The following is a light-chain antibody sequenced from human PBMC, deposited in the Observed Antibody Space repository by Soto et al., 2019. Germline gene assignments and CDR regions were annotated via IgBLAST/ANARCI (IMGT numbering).Light chain of an antibody. CDR3: QQRSKWPRT. Sequence: EIVLTQSPGTLSLSPGERATLSCRASQSVSIYLAWYQQKPGQAPRLLIIDAYNRATGIPARFSGSGSGTDFTLTISSLEPEDFAVYYCQQRSKWPRTFGQGTKVDIK. CDR1: QSVSIY. V-gene: IGKV3-11*01. CDR2: DAY. J-gene: IGKJ1*01.